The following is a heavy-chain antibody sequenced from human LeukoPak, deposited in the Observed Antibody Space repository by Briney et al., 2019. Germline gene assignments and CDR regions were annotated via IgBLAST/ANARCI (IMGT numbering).Heavy chain of an antibody. CDR1: DGFVSSNY. CDR2: IYYSGST. D-gene: IGHD4/OR15-4a*01. CDR3: ARGGARLYGMDV. V-gene: IGHV4-59*02. Sequence: SETLSLTCTVSDGFVSSNYWSWVRQPPGKGLEWIGYIYYSGSTNYNPSLKSRVTISEDTSKNQFSLKLTSVTAADTAVYYCARGGARLYGMDVWGQGTTVTVSS. J-gene: IGHJ6*02.